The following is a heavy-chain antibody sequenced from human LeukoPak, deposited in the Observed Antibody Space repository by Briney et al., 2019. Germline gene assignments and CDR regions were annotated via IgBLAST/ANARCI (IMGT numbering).Heavy chain of an antibody. CDR1: GGSFSGYY. V-gene: IGHV4-34*01. Sequence: SETLSLTCAVYGGSFSGYYWSWIRQPPGKGLEWIGEINHSGSTNYNPSLKSRVTISVDTSKNQSSLKLSSVTAAGTAVYYCARAAEYLGYWGQGTLVTVSS. CDR2: INHSGST. CDR3: ARAAEYLGY. J-gene: IGHJ4*02.